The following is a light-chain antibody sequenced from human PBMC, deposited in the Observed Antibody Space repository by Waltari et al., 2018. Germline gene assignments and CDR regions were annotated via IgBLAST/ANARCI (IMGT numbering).Light chain of an antibody. CDR1: QSVSAN. Sequence: IVMPQSPATLSVTPGETATLSCSACQSVSANFAWYQQKPVQAPSLLIYGASTRATGIPVRISGIGSGEEFNRTSDGRQSEQYAVYYCQKYKNWPLSTLGQGTRVEI. CDR2: GAS. V-gene: IGKV3-15*01. CDR3: QKYKNWPLST. J-gene: IGKJ5*01.